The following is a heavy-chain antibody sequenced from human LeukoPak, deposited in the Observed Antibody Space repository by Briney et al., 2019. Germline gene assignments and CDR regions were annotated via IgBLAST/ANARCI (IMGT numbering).Heavy chain of an antibody. J-gene: IGHJ4*02. D-gene: IGHD3-22*01. CDR3: AKDRGYYYDSSAYGSYFDY. Sequence: GGSLRLSCAASGFTFDDYAMHWVRHAPGKGLEWVSLISWDGGTTYYADSVRGRFTISRDNSKNSLYLQMNSLRTEDTALYYCAKDRGYYYDSSAYGSYFDYWGQGTLVTVSS. CDR1: GFTFDDYA. CDR2: ISWDGGTT. V-gene: IGHV3-43*01.